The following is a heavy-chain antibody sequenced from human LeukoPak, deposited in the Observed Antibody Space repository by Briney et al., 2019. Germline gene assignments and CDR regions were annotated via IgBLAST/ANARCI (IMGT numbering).Heavy chain of an antibody. Sequence: GGSLRLSCAASGFTFDDYAMHWVRQTPGKGLEWVSGISWNSGSIGYADSVKGRFTISRDNAKNSLYLQMHSLRTGDTALYYCAKERGKPGIAAAGEFDPWGQGTLVTVSS. D-gene: IGHD6-13*01. J-gene: IGHJ5*02. CDR2: ISWNSGSI. V-gene: IGHV3-9*01. CDR3: AKERGKPGIAAAGEFDP. CDR1: GFTFDDYA.